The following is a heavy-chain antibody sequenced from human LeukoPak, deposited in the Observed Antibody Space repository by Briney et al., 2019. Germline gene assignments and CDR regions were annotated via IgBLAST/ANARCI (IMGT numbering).Heavy chain of an antibody. J-gene: IGHJ2*01. CDR3: ATDQVSMIVVRTTKWYFDV. Sequence: GGSLRLSCAASGFTFSNYLISWVRQAPGKGLEWLANINQEGSEIYYVGFLKGRFTLSRENGKNSLYLHIYSLRADDTARYYSATDQVSMIVVRTTKWYFDVWGRGTLVTVSS. D-gene: IGHD3-22*01. CDR1: GFTFSNYL. CDR2: INQEGSEI. V-gene: IGHV3-7*01.